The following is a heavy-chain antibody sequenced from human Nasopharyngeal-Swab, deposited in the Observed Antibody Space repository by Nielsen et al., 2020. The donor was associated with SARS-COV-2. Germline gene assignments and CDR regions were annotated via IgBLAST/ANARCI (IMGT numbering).Heavy chain of an antibody. D-gene: IGHD3-22*01. J-gene: IGHJ2*01. CDR2: INAGNGNT. Sequence: ASVKVSCKASGYTFTSYAMHWVRQAPGQRLEWMGWINAGNGNTKYSQKFQGRVTITRDTSASTAYMELSSLRSDDTAVYYCARFPAGGYYDSSGYYYWYFDLWGRGTLVTVSS. CDR1: GYTFTSYA. V-gene: IGHV1-3*01. CDR3: ARFPAGGYYDSSGYYYWYFDL.